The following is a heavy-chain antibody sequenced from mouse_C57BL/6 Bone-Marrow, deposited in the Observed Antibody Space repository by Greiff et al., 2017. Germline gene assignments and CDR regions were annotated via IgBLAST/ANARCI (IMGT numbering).Heavy chain of an antibody. D-gene: IGHD1-1*01. V-gene: IGHV1-69*01. CDR1: GYTFTSYW. Sequence: VKLQESGAELVKPGASVKMSCKASGYTFTSYWMHWVKQRPGQGLEWIGEIDPSDSYTNYNQKFKGKSTLTVDKSSSTAYMQLSSLTSEDSAVYYCATLFYFDYWGQGTTLTVSS. J-gene: IGHJ2*01. CDR3: ATLFYFDY. CDR2: IDPSDSYT.